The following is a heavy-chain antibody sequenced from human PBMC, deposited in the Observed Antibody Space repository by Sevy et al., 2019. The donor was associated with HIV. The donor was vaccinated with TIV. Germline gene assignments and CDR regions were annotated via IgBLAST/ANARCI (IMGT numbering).Heavy chain of an antibody. V-gene: IGHV3-21*01. D-gene: IGHD3-10*01. CDR1: GFTFSDYS. J-gene: IGHJ6*02. CDR3: ARDSGTHYYASGRGRNYYSGMDA. Sequence: GGSLRLSCATSGFTFSDYSLNWVRQAPGKGLEWVSAIGRSTGYTAYADSVRGRFIISRDNAKNSVYLQMSSLRVEDTAVYYCARDSGTHYYASGRGRNYYSGMDAWGQGTTVTVSS. CDR2: IGRSTGYT.